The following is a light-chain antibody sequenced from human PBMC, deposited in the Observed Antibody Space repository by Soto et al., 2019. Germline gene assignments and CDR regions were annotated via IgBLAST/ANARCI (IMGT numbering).Light chain of an antibody. Sequence: DIQMNQSPSTLSASVGDRVTITCRASQSISSWLAWYQQKPGKAPKLLIYKASSLESGVPSRFSCSGSGTEFTLTISSLQPDDFATYYCQHYNSSPWTFGQGTKVEIK. V-gene: IGKV1-5*03. CDR2: KAS. CDR1: QSISSW. CDR3: QHYNSSPWT. J-gene: IGKJ1*01.